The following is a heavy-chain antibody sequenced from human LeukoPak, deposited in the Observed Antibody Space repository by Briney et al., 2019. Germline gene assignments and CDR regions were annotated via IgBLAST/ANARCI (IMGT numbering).Heavy chain of an antibody. J-gene: IGHJ5*02. V-gene: IGHV1-2*02. CDR1: GYTFSGYY. Sequence: ASVKVPCKASGYTFSGYYIHWVRQAPGQGLEWMGLIKPDSGDTNYAQNFRGRVTMTRDTSITTAYMELNRLTSDDTAVYYCVRDRPHNWFDPWGQGTLVTVSS. CDR3: VRDRPHNWFDP. CDR2: IKPDSGDT.